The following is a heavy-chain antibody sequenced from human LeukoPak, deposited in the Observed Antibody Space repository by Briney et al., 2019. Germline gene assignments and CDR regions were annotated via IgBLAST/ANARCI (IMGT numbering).Heavy chain of an antibody. D-gene: IGHD3-22*01. CDR2: IYYSGST. CDR1: GGSISSISYY. Sequence: PSETLSLTCTVSGGSISSISYYWGWIRQPPGKGLEWIGSIYYSGSTYYNPSLKSRVTISVDTTKNLFSLKRSPVTAADTAVYCCARHYGYYDSSGYDYWGQGTLVSVSS. V-gene: IGHV4-39*01. J-gene: IGHJ4*02. CDR3: ARHYGYYDSSGYDY.